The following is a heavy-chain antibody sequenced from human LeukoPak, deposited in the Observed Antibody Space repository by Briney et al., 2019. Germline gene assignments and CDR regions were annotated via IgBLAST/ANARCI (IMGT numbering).Heavy chain of an antibody. CDR2: IYTSGIT. D-gene: IGHD3-22*01. J-gene: IGHJ4*02. CDR3: ASTTYHYDTSGYYFPDY. Sequence: PSETLSLTCTVSGDPISSYYWSWIRQPAGKGLEWIGRIYTSGITNYNPSLKSRVTMSLDTSKNQFSLKLSSVTAADTAVYYCASTTYHYDTSGYYFPDYWGQGTLVTVSS. V-gene: IGHV4-4*07. CDR1: GDPISSYY.